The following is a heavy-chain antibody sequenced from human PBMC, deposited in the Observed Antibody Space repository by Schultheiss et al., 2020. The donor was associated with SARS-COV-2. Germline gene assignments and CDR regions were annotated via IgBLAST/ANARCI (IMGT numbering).Heavy chain of an antibody. J-gene: IGHJ4*02. D-gene: IGHD3-22*01. CDR2: ISYDGSNK. CDR3: ARDSYYDSSGYYPIRIVFDY. V-gene: IGHV3-30*04. CDR1: GFTFSSYA. Sequence: LKISCAASGFTFSSYAMHWVRQAPGKGLEWVAVISYDGSNKYYADSVKGRFTISRDNSKNTLYLQMNSLRAEDTAVYYCARDSYYDSSGYYPIRIVFDYWGQGTLVTVSS.